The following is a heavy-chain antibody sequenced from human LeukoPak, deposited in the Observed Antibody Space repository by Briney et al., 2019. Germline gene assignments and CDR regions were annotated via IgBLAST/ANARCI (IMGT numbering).Heavy chain of an antibody. CDR1: GGTFSSYA. Sequence: GASAKVSCKASGGTFSSYAISWVRQAPGQGLEWMGGIIPIFGTANYAQKFQGRVTITADESTSTAYMELSSLRSEDTAVYYCARGRDIVVVPAARIPTYNWFDPWGQGTLVTVSS. D-gene: IGHD2-2*01. J-gene: IGHJ5*02. CDR3: ARGRDIVVVPAARIPTYNWFDP. V-gene: IGHV1-69*01. CDR2: IIPIFGTA.